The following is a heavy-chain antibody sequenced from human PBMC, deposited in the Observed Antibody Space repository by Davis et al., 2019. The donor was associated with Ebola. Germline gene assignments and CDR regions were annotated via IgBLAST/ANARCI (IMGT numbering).Heavy chain of an antibody. J-gene: IGHJ4*02. V-gene: IGHV1-3*02. Sequence: ASVKVSCKASGYTFTRQSMHWVRQAPGQRLEWMGRRNAGNGETKYSQEFQGRLTISSDTSETTAYMEMSSLTFEDTAVYYCARDGGTWDFDHWGQGTLVTVSS. D-gene: IGHD4-23*01. CDR2: RNAGNGET. CDR3: ARDGGTWDFDH. CDR1: GYTFTRQS.